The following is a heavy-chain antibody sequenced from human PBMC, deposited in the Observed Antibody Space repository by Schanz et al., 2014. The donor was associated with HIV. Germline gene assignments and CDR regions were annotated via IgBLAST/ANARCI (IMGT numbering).Heavy chain of an antibody. CDR3: AKEMQFRNGGFQALDV. J-gene: IGHJ6*02. Sequence: DGQLVESGGGFVQPGGSLRLSWAALGFTFRDFSLYWVRQGPGKGQEWVSTKTWNNYKSMSGDAVKGRFTTTRDNARDSLFLQMNSLRIEDTALYYCAKEMQFRNGGFQALDVWGRGTMVTVSS. CDR2: KTWNNYKS. V-gene: IGHV3-9*01. D-gene: IGHD3-16*01. CDR1: GFTFRDFS.